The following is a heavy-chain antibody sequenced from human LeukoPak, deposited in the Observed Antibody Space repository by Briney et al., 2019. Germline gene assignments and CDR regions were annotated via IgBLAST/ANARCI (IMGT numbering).Heavy chain of an antibody. D-gene: IGHD3-22*01. Sequence: SVKVSCKASGGTFSSYAISWVRQAPGQGLEWMGRIIPILGIANYAQKFQGSVTSTTDKTTITAYMELSSLRAEDTAVYYSASRTIDYSDSSGYYYYIDYWGQGTLVTVSS. V-gene: IGHV1-69*04. CDR2: IIPILGIA. CDR1: GGTFSSYA. J-gene: IGHJ4*02. CDR3: ASRTIDYSDSSGYYYYIDY.